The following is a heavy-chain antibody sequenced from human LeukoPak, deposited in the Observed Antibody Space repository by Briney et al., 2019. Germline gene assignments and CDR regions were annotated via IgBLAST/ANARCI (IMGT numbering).Heavy chain of an antibody. CDR3: ARSPKGPYGSGSYHFDY. J-gene: IGHJ4*02. Sequence: SGGSLRLSCAASGFTFSSYEMNWVRQAPGKGLEWVSYISSSGSTRYYADSVKGRFTVSRDNAKNSLYLQMNSLRAEDTAVYYCARSPKGPYGSGSYHFDYWGQGTLVTVSS. V-gene: IGHV3-48*03. D-gene: IGHD3-10*01. CDR2: ISSSGSTR. CDR1: GFTFSSYE.